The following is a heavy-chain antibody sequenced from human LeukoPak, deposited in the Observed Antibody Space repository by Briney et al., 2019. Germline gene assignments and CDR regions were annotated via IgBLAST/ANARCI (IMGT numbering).Heavy chain of an antibody. Sequence: GGSLRLSCAASGFTFSSYGMHWVRQAPGKGLEWVAVISYDGSNKYYADSVKGRFTISRDNSKNTLYLQMNSLRAEDTAVYYCAKDKVVGATSYYYGMDVWGRGTTVTVSS. CDR1: GFTFSSYG. CDR2: ISYDGSNK. CDR3: AKDKVVGATSYYYGMDV. V-gene: IGHV3-30*18. J-gene: IGHJ6*02. D-gene: IGHD1-26*01.